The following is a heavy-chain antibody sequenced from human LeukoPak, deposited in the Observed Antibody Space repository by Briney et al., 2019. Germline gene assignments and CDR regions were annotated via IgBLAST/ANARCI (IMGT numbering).Heavy chain of an antibody. CDR3: ATYSSLNAREFQY. Sequence: GGSLRLSCEGSGFTFSNYWMSWVRQAPGKGLEWVANIKTDGSEKYYVDSVKGRFTISRDSAKNSLYLQMNSLRAEDTAVYYCATYSSLNAREFQYWGQGTLVTVSS. CDR1: GFTFSNYW. D-gene: IGHD3-22*01. V-gene: IGHV3-7*01. J-gene: IGHJ1*01. CDR2: IKTDGSEK.